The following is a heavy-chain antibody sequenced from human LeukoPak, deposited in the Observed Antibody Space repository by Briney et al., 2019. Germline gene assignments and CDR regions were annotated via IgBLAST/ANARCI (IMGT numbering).Heavy chain of an antibody. CDR2: TYYRSKWCY. D-gene: IGHD6-19*01. J-gene: IGHJ4*02. CDR1: GDSVSSNVAT. Sequence: SQTLSLTCALSGDSVSSNVATWNWLRQSPSRGLEWLGRTYYRSKWCYDYAVSVKSRITINPDTSKNQLSLQLISVTPEDTAVYYCARTEYRLGLYYWGQGTLVTVSS. CDR3: ARTEYRLGLYY. V-gene: IGHV6-1*01.